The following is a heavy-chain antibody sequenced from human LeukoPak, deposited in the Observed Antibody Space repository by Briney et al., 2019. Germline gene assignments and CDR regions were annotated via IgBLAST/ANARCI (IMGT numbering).Heavy chain of an antibody. V-gene: IGHV1-18*01. D-gene: IGHD3-10*01. CDR1: GYTFTNYI. CDR3: ARAGARPSFDY. J-gene: IGHJ4*02. Sequence: WASVKVSCKASGYTFTNYIISWVRQAPGQGLEWMGRISAYNGNTNYAQKLQGRVTMTTDTSTSTAYMELRSLRSDDTAVYYCARAGARPSFDYWGQGTLVTVSS. CDR2: ISAYNGNT.